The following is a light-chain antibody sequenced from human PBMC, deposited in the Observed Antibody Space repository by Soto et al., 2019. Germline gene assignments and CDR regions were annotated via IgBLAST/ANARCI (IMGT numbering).Light chain of an antibody. CDR3: MQALQTPFT. CDR1: QSLLHSNGYTY. V-gene: IGKV2-28*01. CDR2: LGS. J-gene: IGKJ3*01. Sequence: DIVMTQSPLSLPVTPGEPASISCRSSQSLLHSNGYTYLDWYLQKPGQSPQLLIYLGSHRASGVPDRFSGSGSGIDFTLKISRVEAEDVGAYYCMQALQTPFTFGPGTKVEIK.